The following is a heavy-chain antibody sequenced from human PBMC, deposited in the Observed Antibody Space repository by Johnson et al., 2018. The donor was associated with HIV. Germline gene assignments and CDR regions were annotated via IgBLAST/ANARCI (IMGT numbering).Heavy chain of an antibody. CDR3: ARSLGVGAFDI. J-gene: IGHJ3*02. CDR1: GFTFSSYG. V-gene: IGHV3-30*02. Sequence: QVQLVESGGGLGQPGGSLRLSCVASGFTFSSYGMHWVRQAPGKGLEWVAFIRDDGSNKYYADSVKGRFTISRDNSKNTLHLQMNSLRAEDTAVYYCARSLGVGAFDIWGQGTMVTVSS. D-gene: IGHD3-10*01. CDR2: IRDDGSNK.